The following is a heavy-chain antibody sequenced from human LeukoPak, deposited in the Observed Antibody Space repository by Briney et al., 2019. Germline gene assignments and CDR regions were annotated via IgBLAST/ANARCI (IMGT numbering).Heavy chain of an antibody. Sequence: SQTLSLTCAISGDSVSSNSAAWNWIRRSPSRGLEWLGRTYYRSKWYNDYAVSVKSRITINPDTSKNQFSLQLNSVTPEDTAVYYCARDMAPDYYDSSGYQVGFDYWGQGTLVTVSS. D-gene: IGHD3-22*01. CDR2: TYYRSKWYN. V-gene: IGHV6-1*01. CDR3: ARDMAPDYYDSSGYQVGFDY. CDR1: GDSVSSNSAA. J-gene: IGHJ4*02.